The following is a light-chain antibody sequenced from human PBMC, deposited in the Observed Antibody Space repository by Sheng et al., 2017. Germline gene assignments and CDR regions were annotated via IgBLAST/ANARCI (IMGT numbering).Light chain of an antibody. CDR2: EVS. Sequence: QSALTQPASVSGSPGQSITISCTGTSSDVGSYNLVSWYQQHPGKAPKLMIYEVSKRPSGVSNRFSGSKSGNTASLTISGLQAEDEADYYCCSYAGSSNRVFGGGTKLTV. CDR3: CSYAGSSNRV. J-gene: IGLJ3*02. CDR1: SSDVGSYNL. V-gene: IGLV2-23*02.